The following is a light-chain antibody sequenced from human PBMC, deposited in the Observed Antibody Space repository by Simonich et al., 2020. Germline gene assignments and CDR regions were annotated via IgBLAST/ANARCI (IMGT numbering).Light chain of an antibody. Sequence: DIVMTQSPDSLAVSLGERATINCKSSTSVLYSSNNKHYLAWYQQKPGQPPKLLIYWASTRESGVPDRFSGSGSGTDFTLTISSLQAEDVAVYYCQQYYSTRTFGQGTKVEIK. CDR3: QQYYSTRT. J-gene: IGKJ1*01. CDR1: TSVLYSSNNKHY. CDR2: WAS. V-gene: IGKV4-1*01.